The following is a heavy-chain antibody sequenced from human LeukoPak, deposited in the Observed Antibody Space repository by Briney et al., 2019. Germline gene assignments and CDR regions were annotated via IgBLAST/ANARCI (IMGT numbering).Heavy chain of an antibody. CDR3: ARDYYFDY. V-gene: IGHV4-59*01. CDR1: GGSISSYY. CDR2: ICYSGST. Sequence: PSETLSLTCTVSGGSISSYYWSWIRQPPGKGLEWIGYICYSGSTNYNPSLKSRVTISVDTSKNQFSLKLSSVTAADTAVYYCARDYYFDYWGQGTLVTVSS. J-gene: IGHJ4*02.